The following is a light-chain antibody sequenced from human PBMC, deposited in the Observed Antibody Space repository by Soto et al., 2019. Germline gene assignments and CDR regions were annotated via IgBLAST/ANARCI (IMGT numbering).Light chain of an antibody. J-gene: IGLJ2*01. CDR1: SSDVGSYNL. CDR3: CSYAGSSTP. Sequence: QSALIQPASVSGSPGQSITISCTGTSSDVGSYNLVSWYQQHPGKAPKLMIYEVSKRPSGVSNRFSGSKSGNTASLTISGLQAEDEADYYCCSYAGSSTPFGGGTKVTVL. CDR2: EVS. V-gene: IGLV2-23*02.